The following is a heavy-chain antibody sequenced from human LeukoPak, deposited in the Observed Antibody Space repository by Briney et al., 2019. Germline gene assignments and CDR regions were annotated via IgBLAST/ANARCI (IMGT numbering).Heavy chain of an antibody. V-gene: IGHV3-23*01. CDR3: AKDSLYSGSPGGFDY. J-gene: IGHJ4*02. D-gene: IGHD1-26*01. Sequence: PGGSLGLSCAASGFTFSSYAMSWVRQAPGKGLEWVSAISGSGGSTYYADSVKGRFTISRDNSKNTLYLQMNSLRAEDTAVYYCAKDSLYSGSPGGFDYWGQGTLVTVSS. CDR1: GFTFSSYA. CDR2: ISGSGGST.